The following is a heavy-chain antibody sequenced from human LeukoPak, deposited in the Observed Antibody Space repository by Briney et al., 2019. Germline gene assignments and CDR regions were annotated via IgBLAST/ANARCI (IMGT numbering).Heavy chain of an antibody. CDR3: AKPLDYVLGNYRYTGFDR. CDR2: ISGSGVGT. Sequence: PGGSLRLSCAASGFTFRNHGMTWVRQAPGKGLEWVSGISGSGVGTYYADSVKGRFTISRDNSKNTLYLQMDSLRVEDTAVYYCAKPLDYVLGNYRYTGFDRWGQGILVTVSS. V-gene: IGHV3-23*01. J-gene: IGHJ4*02. CDR1: GFTFRNHG. D-gene: IGHD3-16*02.